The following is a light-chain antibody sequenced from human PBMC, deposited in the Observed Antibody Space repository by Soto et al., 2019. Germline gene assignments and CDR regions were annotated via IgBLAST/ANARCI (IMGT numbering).Light chain of an antibody. J-gene: IGLJ2*01. CDR1: SGAIASNS. CDR2: EDN. Sequence: FMLTQPHSVSESPGKTVIISCTRSSGAIASNSVQWYQQRPGSAPSTVSYEDNQRPSGVPDRLSGSTDGSSNSASLAISGLQTEDEADYYCQSYDSNTVVFGGGTKVTVL. CDR3: QSYDSNTVV. V-gene: IGLV6-57*04.